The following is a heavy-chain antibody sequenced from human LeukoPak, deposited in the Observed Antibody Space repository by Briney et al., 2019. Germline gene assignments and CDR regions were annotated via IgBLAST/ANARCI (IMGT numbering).Heavy chain of an antibody. CDR1: GFTFGDYA. Sequence: GGSLRLSCTAPGFTFGDYAMSWVRQAPGKGLEWVGFIRSKAYGGTTEYAASVKGRFTISRDDSKSIAYLQMNSLKTENTAVYYCLANPVTDYYYYYYMDVWGKGTTVTVSS. CDR2: IRSKAYGGTT. V-gene: IGHV3-49*04. CDR3: LANPVTDYYYYYYMDV. D-gene: IGHD4-17*01. J-gene: IGHJ6*03.